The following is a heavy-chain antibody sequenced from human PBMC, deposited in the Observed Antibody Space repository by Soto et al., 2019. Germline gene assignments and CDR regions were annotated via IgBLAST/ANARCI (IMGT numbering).Heavy chain of an antibody. CDR2: IIPIFGTA. J-gene: IGHJ6*02. CDR1: GCTFSIYA. D-gene: IGHD1-26*01. CDR3: AREYSQLGPDSYYYYGMDV. V-gene: IGHV1-69*05. Sequence: PVNLYWKAVGCTFSIYAISWGRQAPGQGLEWMGGIIPIFGTANYAQKHQGRVTMTTDTSTSTVYMEMRSLGSDDTAVYYCAREYSQLGPDSYYYYGMDVWGQGTTVTVSS.